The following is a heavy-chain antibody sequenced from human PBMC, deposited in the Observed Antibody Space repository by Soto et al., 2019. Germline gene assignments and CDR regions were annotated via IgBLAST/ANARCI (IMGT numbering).Heavy chain of an antibody. J-gene: IGHJ5*02. V-gene: IGHV3-11*05. CDR3: VRDSARTVVVPAVEGDNWPDP. Sequence: QVQLVESGGDLVTPGGSLRLSCAASGFTFSDYYIAWIRQAPGRGLEWISFISGDGRSTRYADSVQGRFTISRDNTKNSLSLQMNSLRADDTAIYYCVRDSARTVVVPAVEGDNWPDPWGQGTLVTVSS. CDR1: GFTFSDYY. CDR2: ISGDGRST. D-gene: IGHD2-2*01.